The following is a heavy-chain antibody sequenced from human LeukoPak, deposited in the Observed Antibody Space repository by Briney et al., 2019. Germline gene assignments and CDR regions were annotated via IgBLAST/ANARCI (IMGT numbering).Heavy chain of an antibody. CDR2: ISWNSGSI. V-gene: IGHV3-9*01. CDR3: AKGGRGQYYYYYGMDV. CDR1: GFTFDDYA. Sequence: PGGSLRLSCAASGFTFDDYAMHWVRQAPGKGLEWVSGISWNSGSIGYADSVKGRFTISRVNAKNSLYLQMNSLRAEDTALYYCAKGGRGQYYYYYGMDVWGQGTTVTVSS. D-gene: IGHD2-15*01. J-gene: IGHJ6*02.